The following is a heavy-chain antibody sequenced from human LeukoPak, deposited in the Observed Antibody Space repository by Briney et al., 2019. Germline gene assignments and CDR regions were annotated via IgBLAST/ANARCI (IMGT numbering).Heavy chain of an antibody. D-gene: IGHD4/OR15-4a*01. CDR2: IYHSGST. Sequence: SETLSLTCAVSGYSISSGYYWGWIRQPPGKGLEWIGSIYHSGSTYYNPSLKSRVTISVDTSKNQFSLKLSSVTAADTAVYYCARGGKARMTIRYYYGMDVWGQGTTVTVSS. V-gene: IGHV4-38-2*01. CDR3: ARGGKARMTIRYYYGMDV. CDR1: GYSISSGYY. J-gene: IGHJ6*02.